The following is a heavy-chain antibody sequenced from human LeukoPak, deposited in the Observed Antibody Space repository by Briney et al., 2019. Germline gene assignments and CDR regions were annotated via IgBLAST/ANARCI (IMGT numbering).Heavy chain of an antibody. CDR3: ASSRRYDY. J-gene: IGHJ4*02. D-gene: IGHD4-17*01. CDR1: GFTFSDYY. CDR2: IDPSSSIT. Sequence: GGSLRLSCAASGFTFSDYYMSWVRQAPGKGLEWVSYIDPSSSITHYADSVKGRFTISRDNAKNSLYLQMNSLRDEDTAVYYCASSRRYDYWGQGTLVTVSS. V-gene: IGHV3-11*06.